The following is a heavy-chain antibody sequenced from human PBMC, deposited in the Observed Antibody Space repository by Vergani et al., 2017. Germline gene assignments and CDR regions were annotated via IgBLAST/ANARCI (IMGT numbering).Heavy chain of an antibody. V-gene: IGHV3-30*02. D-gene: IGHD3-16*01. Sequence: QVQLVESGGGVVQRGGSLRLSCATSGFTLSNYDMQWIRQGPGKGLEFVAFIQFDGSNQYYADSVKGRFTLSRDFSKSTLYLQMNSLGTDDTATYYCAKHFRGWGIDYWGQGTQVIVSS. J-gene: IGHJ4*02. CDR1: GFTLSNYD. CDR3: AKHFRGWGIDY. CDR2: IQFDGSNQ.